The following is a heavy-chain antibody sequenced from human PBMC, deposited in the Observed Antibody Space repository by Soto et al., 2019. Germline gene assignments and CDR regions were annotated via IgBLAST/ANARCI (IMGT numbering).Heavy chain of an antibody. CDR1: GGTFSSYA. Sequence: GASVKVSCKASGGTFSSYAISWVRQAPGQGLEWMGGIIPIFGTANYAQKFQGRVTITADKSTSTAYMELSSLRSEDTAVYYCARDCTNGVCYNDYYYYGMDAWGQGTTVTVSS. V-gene: IGHV1-69*06. CDR2: IIPIFGTA. J-gene: IGHJ6*02. D-gene: IGHD2-8*01. CDR3: ARDCTNGVCYNDYYYYGMDA.